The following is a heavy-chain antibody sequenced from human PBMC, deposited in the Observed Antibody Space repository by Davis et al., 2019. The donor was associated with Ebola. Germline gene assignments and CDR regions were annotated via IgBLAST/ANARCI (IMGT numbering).Heavy chain of an antibody. CDR3: ARDKFYYDSSGYGYYYGMDV. CDR1: GFTFSSYG. J-gene: IGHJ6*02. V-gene: IGHV3-21*01. Sequence: PGGSLRLSCAASGFTFSSYGMNWVRQAPGKGLEWVSSIGSSSSYIYYADSVKGRFTISSDNAKKSLYLHMNSLRAEDTAVYYCARDKFYYDSSGYGYYYGMDVWGQGTTVTVSS. D-gene: IGHD3-22*01. CDR2: IGSSSSYI.